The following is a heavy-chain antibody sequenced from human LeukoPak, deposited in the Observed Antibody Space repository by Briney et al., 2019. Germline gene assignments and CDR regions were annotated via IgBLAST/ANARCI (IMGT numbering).Heavy chain of an antibody. J-gene: IGHJ4*02. Sequence: PSETLSLTCAVSGYSISSGYYWGWIRPPPEKGLEWIGSIYHSGSTYYNPSFKSRVTISVDTSRNQFSLKLRSVTAADTAVYYCARGVTSISRGSYGYWGQGTLVTVSS. CDR1: GYSISSGYY. CDR3: ARGVTSISRGSYGY. D-gene: IGHD3-16*01. CDR2: IYHSGST. V-gene: IGHV4-38-2*01.